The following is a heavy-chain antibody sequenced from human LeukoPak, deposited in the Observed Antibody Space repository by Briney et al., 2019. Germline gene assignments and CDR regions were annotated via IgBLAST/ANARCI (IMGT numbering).Heavy chain of an antibody. D-gene: IGHD3-16*01. J-gene: IGHJ4*02. CDR1: GGSIGDNYW. CDR3: ARDVLGGGVNLDF. Sequence: RSETLSLTCAVSGGSIGDNYWWTWVRQPPGKGLEWIGEIYHSGNTNYNPSLKGRVTISLDKSKNQFSLNLNSMTAADTAVYYCARDVLGGGVNLDFWGQGTLVTVSS. V-gene: IGHV4-4*02. CDR2: IYHSGNT.